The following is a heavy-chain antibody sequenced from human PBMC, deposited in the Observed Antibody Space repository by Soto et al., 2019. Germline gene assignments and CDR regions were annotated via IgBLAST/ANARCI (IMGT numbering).Heavy chain of an antibody. CDR2: LYSGGTT. V-gene: IGHV3-66*01. J-gene: IGHJ4*02. Sequence: GGSLRLSCAASGFTVSSNYMSWVRQPPGKGLEWVSILYSGGTTYYADSVQSRFTISRDNSRNTLYLQMNSLSAEDTAVYYCARAPTVTTNFDSWGQGTLVTVSS. CDR1: GFTVSSNY. D-gene: IGHD4-4*01. CDR3: ARAPTVTTNFDS.